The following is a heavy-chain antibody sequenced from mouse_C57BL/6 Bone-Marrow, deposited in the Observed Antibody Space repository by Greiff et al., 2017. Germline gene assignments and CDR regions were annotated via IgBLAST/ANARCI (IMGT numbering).Heavy chain of an antibody. CDR3: ARGRRRWYFDV. CDR2: IDPANGNT. V-gene: IGHV14-3*01. CDR1: GFNIKNTY. Sequence: VQLQQSVAELVRPGASVKLSCTASGFNIKNTYMPWVKQRPEQGLEWIGRIDPANGNTKYAPKFQGKATITADTSSNTGYLQLSSLTSEDTAIYYCARGRRRWYFDVWGTGTTVTVSS. J-gene: IGHJ1*03.